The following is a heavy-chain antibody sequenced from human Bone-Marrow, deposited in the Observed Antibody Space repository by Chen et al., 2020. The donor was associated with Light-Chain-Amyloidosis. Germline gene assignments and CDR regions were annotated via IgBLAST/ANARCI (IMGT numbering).Heavy chain of an antibody. CDR1: GFIVTTNY. CDR2: IYSGGTT. J-gene: IGHJ6*02. Sequence: EVQLVETGGDLIQPGKSLRLSCAASGFIVTTNYMNWVRQAPGKGLEWVSIIYSGGTTEYAESVNGRFPISRDSSKNTVYLQMSSLRVEDTAVYYCARDVGITRPPAMDVWGQGTTVTVSS. CDR3: ARDVGITRPPAMDV. V-gene: IGHV3-53*02. D-gene: IGHD3-16*01.